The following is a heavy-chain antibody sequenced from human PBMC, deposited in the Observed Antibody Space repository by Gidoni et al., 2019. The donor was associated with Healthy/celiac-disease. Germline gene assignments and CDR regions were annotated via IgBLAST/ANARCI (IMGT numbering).Heavy chain of an antibody. D-gene: IGHD2-15*01. CDR2: IYYSGST. CDR3: ARDSRYCSGGSCYSDFDY. J-gene: IGHJ4*02. Sequence: QVQLQESGPGLVKPSQTLSLTCTVSGGSIRSGDYYWSWIRQPPGKGLEWIGYIYYSGSTYYNPSLKSRVTISVDTSKNQFSLKLSSVTAADTAVYYCARDSRYCSGGSCYSDFDYWGQGTLVTVSS. CDR1: GGSIRSGDYY. V-gene: IGHV4-30-4*01.